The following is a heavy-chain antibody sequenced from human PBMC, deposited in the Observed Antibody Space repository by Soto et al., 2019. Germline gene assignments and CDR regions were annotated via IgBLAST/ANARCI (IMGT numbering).Heavy chain of an antibody. CDR1: GYSFTSYW. V-gene: IGHV5-51*01. CDR2: NSPGDSDT. D-gene: IGHD1-26*01. CDR3: ARMRSGSYPFDY. Sequence: GESLKISCKGSGYSFTSYWIGWVRQMPGKGLEWMGINSPGDSDTRYSPSVQGHATTSAGTSISTAYLQWSSLKASDSGMYDCARMRSGSYPFDYWGQGTLVTVSS. J-gene: IGHJ4*02.